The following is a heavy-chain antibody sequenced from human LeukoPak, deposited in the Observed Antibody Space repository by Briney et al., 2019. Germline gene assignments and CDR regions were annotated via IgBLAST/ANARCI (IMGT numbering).Heavy chain of an antibody. J-gene: IGHJ6*04. Sequence: GGSLRLSFAASGFPFSSYGMHWVRPAPGQGLEWVAVILYDGSNKYNADPVKGRFTISRDNSKNTLYLQMNSLRAEDTAVYYCARLPEWFGELSPARGMDVWGKGTTVTVSS. D-gene: IGHD3-10*01. CDR1: GFPFSSYG. CDR2: ILYDGSNK. CDR3: ARLPEWFGELSPARGMDV. V-gene: IGHV3-33*01.